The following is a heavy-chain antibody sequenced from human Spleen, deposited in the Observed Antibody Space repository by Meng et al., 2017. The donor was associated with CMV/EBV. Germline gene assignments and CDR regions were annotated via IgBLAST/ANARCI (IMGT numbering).Heavy chain of an antibody. CDR1: GFTFSSYS. CDR2: IRSKAYGGTT. Sequence: GESLKISCAASGFTFSSYSMSWVRQAPGKGLEWVGFIRSKAYGGTTEYAASVKGRFTISRDDSKSIAYLQMNSLKSEDTAVYYCTRDLDIVTGYLIDYWGQGTLVTVSS. CDR3: TRDLDIVTGYLIDY. D-gene: IGHD3-9*01. J-gene: IGHJ4*02. V-gene: IGHV3-49*04.